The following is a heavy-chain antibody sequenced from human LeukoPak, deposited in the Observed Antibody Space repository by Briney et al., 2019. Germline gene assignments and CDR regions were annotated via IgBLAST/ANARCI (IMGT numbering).Heavy chain of an antibody. V-gene: IGHV3-30*03. CDR2: ISYDGSNK. CDR3: ARDVIAARPGKVAFDI. D-gene: IGHD6-6*01. Sequence: GGSLRLSCAASGFTFSSYGMHWVRQAQGKGLEWVAVISYDGSNKYYADSVKGRFTISRDNAKNSLYLQMNSLRAEDTAVYYCARDVIAARPGKVAFDIWGQGTMVTVSS. J-gene: IGHJ3*02. CDR1: GFTFSSYG.